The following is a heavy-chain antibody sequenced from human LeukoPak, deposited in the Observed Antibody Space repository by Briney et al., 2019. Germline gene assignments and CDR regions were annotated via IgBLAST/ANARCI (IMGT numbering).Heavy chain of an antibody. J-gene: IGHJ4*02. D-gene: IGHD3-22*01. CDR2: IYYTGST. CDR1: GGSISSEKYY. V-gene: IGHV4-30-4*01. Sequence: SQTLSLTCTVSGGSISSEKYYWSWIRQPPGKGLEWIGYIYYTGSTYYNPSLESRSTISVDTSKNQFSLKLSSVTAADTAVYYCARAQYYYDYIDYWGQGTLVTVSS. CDR3: ARAQYYYDYIDY.